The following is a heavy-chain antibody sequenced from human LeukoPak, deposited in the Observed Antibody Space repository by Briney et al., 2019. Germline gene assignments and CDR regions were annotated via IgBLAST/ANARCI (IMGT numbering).Heavy chain of an antibody. CDR2: ISSSGSTI. V-gene: IGHV3-48*03. J-gene: IGHJ3*02. CDR1: GFTFSSYE. D-gene: IGHD5-24*01. CDR3: ASLYGSYDAFDI. Sequence: GRSLRLSCAASGFTFSSYEMNWVRQAPGKGLEWVSYISSSGSTIYYADSVKGRFTISRDNAKNSLYLQMNSLRAEDTAVYYCASLYGSYDAFDIWGQGTMVTVSS.